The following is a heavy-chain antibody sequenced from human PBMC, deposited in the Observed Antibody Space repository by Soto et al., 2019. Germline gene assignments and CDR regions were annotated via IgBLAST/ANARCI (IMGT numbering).Heavy chain of an antibody. CDR3: ARGHKYYYGSGSGHGY. Sequence: SVKVSCKASGYTFTGYGISWVRQAPLEGLEWMGWISAYNGNTNYAQKLQGRVTMTTDTSTSTAYMELRSLRSDDTAVYYCARGHKYYYGSGSGHGYWGQGTLVTVSS. CDR1: GYTFTGYG. CDR2: ISAYNGNT. D-gene: IGHD3-10*01. V-gene: IGHV1-18*01. J-gene: IGHJ4*02.